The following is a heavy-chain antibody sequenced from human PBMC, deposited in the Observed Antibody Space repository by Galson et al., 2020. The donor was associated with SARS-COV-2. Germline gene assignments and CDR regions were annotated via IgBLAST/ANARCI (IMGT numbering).Heavy chain of an antibody. CDR1: GFTFDDYA. J-gene: IGHJ6*02. V-gene: IGHV3-9*01. D-gene: IGHD2-21*01. Sequence: GGSLRLSCAASGFTFDDYAMHWVRQAPGKGLEWVSGISWNSGSIGYADSVKGRFTISRDNAKNSLYLQMNSLRAEDTALYYCAKENSIPYYGMDVWGQGTTVTVSS. CDR3: AKENSIPYYGMDV. CDR2: ISWNSGSI.